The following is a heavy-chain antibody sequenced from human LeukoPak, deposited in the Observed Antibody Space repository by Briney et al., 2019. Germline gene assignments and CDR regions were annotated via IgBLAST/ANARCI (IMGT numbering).Heavy chain of an antibody. D-gene: IGHD4-17*01. CDR1: GGTFSSYA. Sequence: ASVKVSCKASGGTFSSYAISWVRQAPGQGLEWMGRIIPILGIANYAQKFQGRVTITADKSTSTAYMELSSLRSEDTAVYYCARSTTVTAPFDYWGQGTLVTVSS. V-gene: IGHV1-69*04. CDR2: IIPILGIA. J-gene: IGHJ4*02. CDR3: ARSTTVTAPFDY.